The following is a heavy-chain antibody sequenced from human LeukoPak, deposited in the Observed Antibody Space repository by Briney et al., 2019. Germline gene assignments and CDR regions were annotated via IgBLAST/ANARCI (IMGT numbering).Heavy chain of an antibody. V-gene: IGHV3-23*01. CDR1: GFTFSSYA. CDR2: ISGSGGST. J-gene: IGHJ4*02. Sequence: GGFLRLSCAASGFTFSSYAMSWVRQAPGKGLEWVSAISGSGGSTYYADSVKGRFTISRDNSKNTLYLQMNSLRAEDTAVYYCAKGLRYFDWLFETGLDYWGQGTLVTVSS. D-gene: IGHD3-9*01. CDR3: AKGLRYFDWLFETGLDY.